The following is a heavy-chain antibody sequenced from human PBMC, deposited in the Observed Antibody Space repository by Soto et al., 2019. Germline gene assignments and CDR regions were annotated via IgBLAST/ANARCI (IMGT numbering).Heavy chain of an antibody. D-gene: IGHD2-2*01. CDR3: ARDLEGYCSSTSCAYHMDV. CDR2: INAGNGNT. J-gene: IGHJ6*03. Sequence: ASVKVSCKASGYTFTSYAMHWVRQAPGQRLEWMGWINAGNGNTKYSQKFQGRVTITRDTSASTAYMELSSLRSEDTAVYYCARDLEGYCSSTSCAYHMDVWGKGTTVTVSS. CDR1: GYTFTSYA. V-gene: IGHV1-3*01.